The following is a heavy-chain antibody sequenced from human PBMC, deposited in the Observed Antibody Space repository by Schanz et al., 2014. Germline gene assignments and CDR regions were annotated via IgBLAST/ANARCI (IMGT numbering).Heavy chain of an antibody. CDR3: ARAKRFGDMDV. CDR2: ISPYTGNT. D-gene: IGHD3-10*01. CDR1: GGTFNSYT. Sequence: VQLEQSGAEVKKPGSSVKVSCKASGGTFNSYTINWVRQAPGQGLQWMGWISPYTGNTNYAQTLQGRITLTTDTATSTAYMELRNLRSDDTAVYYCARAKRFGDMDVWGQGTTVTVSS. J-gene: IGHJ6*02. V-gene: IGHV1-18*01.